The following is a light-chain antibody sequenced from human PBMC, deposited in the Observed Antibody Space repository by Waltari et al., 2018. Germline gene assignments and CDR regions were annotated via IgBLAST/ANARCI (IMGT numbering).Light chain of an antibody. V-gene: IGKV2-28*01. CDR2: LGS. Sequence: DIVLTQSPLSLPFTPGEPASISCRSSQSLFHNNVYNYLNWYLQKPGQSPQLLIYLGSYRASGVPDRFSGSGSGTDFTLKISIVEAEDVGVYYCMQTLQTPWTFGQGTKVEIQ. J-gene: IGKJ1*01. CDR3: MQTLQTPWT. CDR1: QSLFHNNVYNY.